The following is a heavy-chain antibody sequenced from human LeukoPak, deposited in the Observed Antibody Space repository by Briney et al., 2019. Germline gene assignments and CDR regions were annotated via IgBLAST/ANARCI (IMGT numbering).Heavy chain of an antibody. J-gene: IGHJ4*02. CDR2: ISSSSSTI. Sequence: GGSLRLSCAASGFTFRSYSMNWVRQAPGKGLEWVSYISSSSSTIYYADSVKGRFTISRDNGKNSLYLQMNSLRAEDTAMYYCARDGWFGGFDYWGQGTLVSVSS. D-gene: IGHD3-10*01. CDR1: GFTFRSYS. V-gene: IGHV3-48*04. CDR3: ARDGWFGGFDY.